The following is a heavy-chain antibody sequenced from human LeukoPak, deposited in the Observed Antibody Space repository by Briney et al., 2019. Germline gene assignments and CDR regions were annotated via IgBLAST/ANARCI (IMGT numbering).Heavy chain of an antibody. Sequence: ASVKVSCKASGYTFTSYYMHWVRQAPGQGLEWMGLINPTGDSTGYAQKFQGRVTITADKSTSTAYMELSSLRSEDTAVYYCARARVGAGIYYYYYMDVWGKGTTVTVSS. CDR3: ARARVGAGIYYYYYMDV. CDR1: GYTFTSYY. CDR2: INPTGDST. D-gene: IGHD6-19*01. V-gene: IGHV1-46*01. J-gene: IGHJ6*03.